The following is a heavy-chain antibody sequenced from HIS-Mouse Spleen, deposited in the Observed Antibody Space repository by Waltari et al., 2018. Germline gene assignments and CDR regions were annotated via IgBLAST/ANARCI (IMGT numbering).Heavy chain of an antibody. D-gene: IGHD6-13*01. V-gene: IGHV4-39*07. CDR1: GCSISSSSYY. CDR3: AREIPYSSSWYDWYFDL. Sequence: QLQLQESGPGLVKPSETLSLTCTVSGCSISSSSYYWGGIRPPPGKGLEWIGIIYYSGGTYYNPSLKSRVTISVDTSKNQFSLKLSSVTAADTAVYYCAREIPYSSSWYDWYFDLWGRGTLVTVSS. CDR2: IYYSGGT. J-gene: IGHJ2*01.